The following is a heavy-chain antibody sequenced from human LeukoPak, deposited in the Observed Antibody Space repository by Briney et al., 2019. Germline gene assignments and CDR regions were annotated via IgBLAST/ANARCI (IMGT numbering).Heavy chain of an antibody. CDR1: GGSFSGYY. J-gene: IGHJ4*02. Sequence: SETLSLTCAVYGGSFSGYYWSWIRQPPGKGLEWIGEINHRGSTNYNPSLKSRVTISLDTSKNQLSLKLSSVTAADTAVYYCARVGTMITFGGVIRKGSLDYWGQGTLVTVSS. CDR2: INHRGST. D-gene: IGHD3-16*02. CDR3: ARVGTMITFGGVIRKGSLDY. V-gene: IGHV4-34*01.